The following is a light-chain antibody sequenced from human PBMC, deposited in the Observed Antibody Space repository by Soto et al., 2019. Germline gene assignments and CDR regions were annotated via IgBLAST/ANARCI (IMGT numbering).Light chain of an antibody. CDR2: GAS. Sequence: ETVMTQSPATLSLSPGERATLSCRASQTVGSNLAWYQQTPGRAPRLLIYGASTRATGIPARFSGGGSGTEFTLTISSLQSEDFAVYYCQQYNDWPRTFGQGTKVEI. V-gene: IGKV3-15*01. CDR3: QQYNDWPRT. J-gene: IGKJ1*01. CDR1: QTVGSN.